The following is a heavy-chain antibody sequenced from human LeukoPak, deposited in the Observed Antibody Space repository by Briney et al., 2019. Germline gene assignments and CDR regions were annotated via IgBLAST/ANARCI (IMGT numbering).Heavy chain of an antibody. V-gene: IGHV3-11*06. CDR3: ARGEGRDSTYWYYY. D-gene: IGHD6-13*01. J-gene: IGHJ4*02. CDR1: GFNLRDYH. CDR2: LVGRSSYT. Sequence: GGCLGLSCAASGFNLRDYHMSCMPDAPGKGLECVAYLVGRSSYTNYADSVKGRFTISRDNGENSLYLQMNSLRDEDTAVYYCARGEGRDSTYWYYYWGQGTLVTVSS.